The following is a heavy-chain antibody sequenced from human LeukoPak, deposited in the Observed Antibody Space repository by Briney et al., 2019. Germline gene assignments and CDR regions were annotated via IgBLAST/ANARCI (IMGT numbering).Heavy chain of an antibody. CDR2: INHSGST. J-gene: IGHJ6*02. CDR1: SGSFSGYY. V-gene: IGHV4-34*01. Sequence: PSETLSLTCAVYSGSFSGYYWSWIRQPPGKGLEWIGEINHSGSTNYNPSLKSRVTISVDTSKNQFSLKLSSVTAADTAVYYCARTRRYCSSTSCYNSYYYYGMDVWGQGTTVTVSS. CDR3: ARTRRYCSSTSCYNSYYYYGMDV. D-gene: IGHD2-2*02.